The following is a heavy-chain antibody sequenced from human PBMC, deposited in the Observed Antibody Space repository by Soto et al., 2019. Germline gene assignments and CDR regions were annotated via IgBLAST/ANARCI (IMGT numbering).Heavy chain of an antibody. Sequence: SVKVSCKASGFTFTSSAVQWVRQARGQRLEWIGWIVVGSGNTNYAQKFQERVTITRDMSTSTAYMELSSLRSEDTAVYYCALAGTTEKQLVLVYWGQGPLVTVS. CDR1: GFTFTSSA. J-gene: IGHJ4*02. CDR2: IVVGSGNT. V-gene: IGHV1-58*01. D-gene: IGHD1-7*01. CDR3: ALAGTTEKQLVLVY.